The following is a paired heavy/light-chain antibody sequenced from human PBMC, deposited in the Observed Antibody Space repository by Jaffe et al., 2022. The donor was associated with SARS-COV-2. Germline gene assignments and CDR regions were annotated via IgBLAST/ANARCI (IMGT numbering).Heavy chain of an antibody. V-gene: IGHV4-34*01. CDR3: ASSSVTTYYFDH. J-gene: IGHJ4*02. CDR2: VNLGGST. Sequence: QVQLQQWGAGLLKPSETLSLTCGVYGGSLSYYYWSWIRQPPGKGLEWIGEVNLGGSTNYNPSLKSRVTISADTSKNHFSLTLSSVTAADTAVYYCASSSVTTYYFDHWGQGTLVTVSS. D-gene: IGHD4-17*01. CDR1: GGSLSYYY.
Light chain of an antibody. Sequence: SYVLTQPPSVSVAPGQTATITCGGNNIGSRSVHWYHQKPGQAPVLVVYDDSDRPSGIPDRFSGSNSGNTATLTISRVEAGDEGDYYCQVWDSSSDHVFGTATKVTVL. CDR3: QVWDSSSDHV. J-gene: IGLJ1*01. V-gene: IGLV3-21*02. CDR1: NIGSRS. CDR2: DDS.